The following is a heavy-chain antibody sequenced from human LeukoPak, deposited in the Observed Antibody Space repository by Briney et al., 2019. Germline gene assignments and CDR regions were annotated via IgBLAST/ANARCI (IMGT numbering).Heavy chain of an antibody. CDR3: STAGFN. J-gene: IGHJ4*02. Sequence: PGGSLRLSCEVSGTTFRNAWMTWVRQAPGKGVEWVGRIKSKPDGGTTDYAAPVKGRFTISRDDSQNTLYLQMTSLKSEDTAVYYCSTAGFNWGQGTLVSVSS. CDR1: GTTFRNAW. CDR2: IKSKPDGGTT. V-gene: IGHV3-15*01.